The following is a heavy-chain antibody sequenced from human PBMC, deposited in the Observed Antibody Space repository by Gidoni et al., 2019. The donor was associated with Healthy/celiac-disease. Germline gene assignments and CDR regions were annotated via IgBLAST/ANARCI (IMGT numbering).Heavy chain of an antibody. Sequence: EVQLVESGGGLVKPGGSLRLSCAASGFTFSSYSMNWVRQAPGKGLEWVSSISSISSYIYYADSVKGRFTISRDNAKNSLYLQMNSLRAEDTAVYYCASSPGIAVAGTPYWGQGTLVTVSS. CDR3: ASSPGIAVAGTPY. V-gene: IGHV3-21*01. D-gene: IGHD6-19*01. CDR2: ISSISSYI. J-gene: IGHJ4*02. CDR1: GFTFSSYS.